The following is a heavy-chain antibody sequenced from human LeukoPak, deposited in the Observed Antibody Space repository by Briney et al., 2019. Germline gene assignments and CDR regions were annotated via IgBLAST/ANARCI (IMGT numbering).Heavy chain of an antibody. Sequence: GGSLRLSCAASGFTVSSNYMSWVRQAPGKGLEWVSVIYSGGSTYYADSVKGRFTISRDNSKNTLYLQMDSLRAEDTAVYYCASDYYDSSGYPAEDRLDYWGQGTLVTVSS. CDR2: IYSGGST. CDR3: ASDYYDSSGYPAEDRLDY. V-gene: IGHV3-66*01. D-gene: IGHD3-22*01. CDR1: GFTVSSNY. J-gene: IGHJ4*02.